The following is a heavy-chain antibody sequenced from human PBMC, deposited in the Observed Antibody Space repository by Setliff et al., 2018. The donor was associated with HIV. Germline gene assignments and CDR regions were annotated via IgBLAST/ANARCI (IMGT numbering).Heavy chain of an antibody. Sequence: ASVKVSCKTFGYSFTAYQMHWLRQAPGQGLEWMGRINRDNGGIDYAQKFQGRVTVTRDTSINTAYMELRGLRSDDTAVYYCARNFGLSPSGKYYYYYGMDIWGQGTTVTVSS. V-gene: IGHV1-2*06. CDR2: INRDNGGI. CDR1: GYSFTAYQ. CDR3: ARNFGLSPSGKYYYYYGMDI. J-gene: IGHJ6*02. D-gene: IGHD3-10*01.